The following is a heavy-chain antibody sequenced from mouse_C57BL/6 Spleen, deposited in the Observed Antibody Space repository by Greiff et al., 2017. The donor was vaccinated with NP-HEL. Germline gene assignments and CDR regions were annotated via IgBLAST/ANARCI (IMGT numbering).Heavy chain of an antibody. V-gene: IGHV1-26*01. CDR1: GYTFTDYY. J-gene: IGHJ2*01. CDR2: INPNNGGT. CDR3: ASLIYYGNYGLYFDY. Sequence: EVQLQQSGPELVKPGASVKISCKASGYTFTDYYMNWVKQSHGKSLEWIGDINPNNGGTSYNQKFKGKATLTVDKSSSTAYMELRSLTSEDSAVYYCASLIYYGNYGLYFDYWGQGTTLTVSS. D-gene: IGHD2-1*01.